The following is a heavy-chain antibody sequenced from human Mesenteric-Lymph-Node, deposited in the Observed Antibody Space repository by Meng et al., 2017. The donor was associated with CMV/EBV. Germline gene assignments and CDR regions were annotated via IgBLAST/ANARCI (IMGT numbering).Heavy chain of an antibody. CDR3: AKSLGYCSGGSCYGMDV. D-gene: IGHD2-15*01. CDR1: GFTCRSNA. J-gene: IGHJ6*02. CDR2: IRAGGHRT. V-gene: IGHV3-23*01. Sequence: GESLKISCAVSGFTCRSNAMNRVRQAPGKGLEWVSVIRAGGHRTYYADSVKGRFTISRDNSKKTLYLQMGSLRAEDTAVFFCAKSLGYCSGGSCYGMDVWGQGTTVTVSS.